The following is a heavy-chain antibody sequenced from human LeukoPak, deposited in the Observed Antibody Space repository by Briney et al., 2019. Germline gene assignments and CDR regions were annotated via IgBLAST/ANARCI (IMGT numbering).Heavy chain of an antibody. D-gene: IGHD6-25*01. CDR3: ARELSGHDAFDI. CDR1: GFDFSDFW. CDR2: IKQDGSER. Sequence: GGSLILSCAASGFDFSDFWMSWVRQAPGKGLEWVANIKQDGSERYYLDSVKGRFTFSRDNARNSLYLQMNSLRAEDTAVYYCARELSGHDAFDIWGQGTRVTVSS. J-gene: IGHJ3*02. V-gene: IGHV3-7*01.